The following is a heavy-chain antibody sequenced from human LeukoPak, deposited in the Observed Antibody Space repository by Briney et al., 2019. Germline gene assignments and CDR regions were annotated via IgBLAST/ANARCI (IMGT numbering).Heavy chain of an antibody. V-gene: IGHV3-23*01. CDR3: AKSRSGWYLFDY. Sequence: PGGSLRLSCAASGFTVSSDYMHWVRQAPGQGLEWVSIITGSAGSTYYADSVKGRFTISRDNSKNTLYLQMDSLGAEDTAVYYCAKSRSGWYLFDYWGQGNLVTVSS. J-gene: IGHJ4*02. CDR2: ITGSAGST. CDR1: GFTVSSDY. D-gene: IGHD6-19*01.